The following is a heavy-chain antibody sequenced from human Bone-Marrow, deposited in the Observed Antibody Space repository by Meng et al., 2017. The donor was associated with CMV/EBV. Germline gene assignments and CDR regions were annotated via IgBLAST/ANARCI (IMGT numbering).Heavy chain of an antibody. V-gene: IGHV3-30*02. CDR2: IRYDGSNK. CDR3: EKDQEIDFWSGDFDY. J-gene: IGHJ4*02. Sequence: GESLKIPCAASGFTFSSYGMHWVRQAPGKGLEWVAFIRYDGSNKYYAESVKGRFTISRDNSKNTLDLQMNSLRAEDTAVYYCEKDQEIDFWSGDFDYWGQGTLVTVSS. CDR1: GFTFSSYG. D-gene: IGHD3-3*01.